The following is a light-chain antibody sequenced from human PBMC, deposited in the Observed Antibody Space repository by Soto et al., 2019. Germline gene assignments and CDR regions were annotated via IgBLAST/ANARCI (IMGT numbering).Light chain of an antibody. V-gene: IGLV2-23*01. Sequence: QSALTQPASVSGSPGQSITLSCTGTSSDVGSYNLVSWYQLHPGKAPKLMIYEGTKRPSGVSNRFSGSKSGSTASLTIYGLQAEDEADYYCCSYAGSSSYVVFGGGTKLTVL. CDR1: SSDVGSYNL. CDR3: CSYAGSSSYVV. J-gene: IGLJ2*01. CDR2: EGT.